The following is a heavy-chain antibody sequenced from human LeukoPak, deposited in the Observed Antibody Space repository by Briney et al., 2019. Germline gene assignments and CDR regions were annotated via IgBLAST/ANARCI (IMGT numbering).Heavy chain of an antibody. CDR2: IYHSGST. CDR1: GYSISSGYY. V-gene: IGHV4-38-2*01. J-gene: IGHJ4*02. D-gene: IGHD1-26*01. CDR3: ASPVGATTGFDY. Sequence: SETLSLTCAVSGYSISSGYYWGWIRQPPGKGLEWIGSIYHSGSTYYNPSLKSRVTISVDTSKNQFSLKLSSVTAADTAMYYCASPVGATTGFDYWGQGTLVTVSS.